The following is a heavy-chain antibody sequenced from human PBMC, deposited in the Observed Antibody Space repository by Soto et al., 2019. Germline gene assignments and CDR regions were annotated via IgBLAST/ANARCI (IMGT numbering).Heavy chain of an antibody. CDR1: GGSISSGDYY. CDR3: AGDPFYCSSTSCSLYYGMDV. J-gene: IGHJ6*02. Sequence: SETLSLTCTVSGGSISSGDYYWSWILQPPGKGLEWIVYIYYSGSTYYNPSLKSRVTISVDTSKNQFSLKLSSVTAADTAVYYCAGDPFYCSSTSCSLYYGMDVWGQGTTVTVS. CDR2: IYYSGST. D-gene: IGHD2-2*01. V-gene: IGHV4-30-4*01.